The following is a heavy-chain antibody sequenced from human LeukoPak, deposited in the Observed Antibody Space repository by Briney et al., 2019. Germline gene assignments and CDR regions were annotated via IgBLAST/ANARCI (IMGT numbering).Heavy chain of an antibody. CDR1: GFTVSSNY. CDR3: ARNRLMVYATYYFDY. Sequence: GGSPRLSCAASGFTVSSNYMSWVRQAPGKGLEWVSVIYSGGSTYYADSVKGRFTISRDNSKNTLHLQMNSLRAEDTAVYYCARNRLMVYATYYFDYWGQGTLVTVSS. J-gene: IGHJ4*02. V-gene: IGHV3-66*02. CDR2: IYSGGST. D-gene: IGHD2-8*01.